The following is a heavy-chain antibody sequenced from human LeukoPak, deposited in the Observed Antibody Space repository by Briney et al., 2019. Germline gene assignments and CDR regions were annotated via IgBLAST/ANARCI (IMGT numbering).Heavy chain of an antibody. Sequence: GGSLRLSCAASGFTFSSYSMNWVRQAPGRGLERVSSISSSSSYIYYADSVKGRFTISRDNAKNSLYLQMNSLRAEDTAVYYCARDQPLTIVVVPAAQGTFDIWGQGTMVTVSS. V-gene: IGHV3-21*01. J-gene: IGHJ3*02. D-gene: IGHD2-2*01. CDR2: ISSSSSYI. CDR1: GFTFSSYS. CDR3: ARDQPLTIVVVPAAQGTFDI.